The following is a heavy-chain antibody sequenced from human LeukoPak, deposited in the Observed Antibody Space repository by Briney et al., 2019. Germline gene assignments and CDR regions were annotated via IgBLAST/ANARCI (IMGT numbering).Heavy chain of an antibody. D-gene: IGHD1-7*01. CDR3: TRNLDNWNYGWFDP. CDR2: TYYRTKSYN. CDR1: GDSFSGNNAA. Sequence: SQTLSLTCVISGDSFSGNNAAWNWIRQSPSRGLEWLGRTYYRTKSYNDYAVSVKSRITINPDTSKNQFSLQLNSVTPEDTAVYYCTRNLDNWNYGWFDPWGLGILVTVSS. V-gene: IGHV6-1*01. J-gene: IGHJ5*02.